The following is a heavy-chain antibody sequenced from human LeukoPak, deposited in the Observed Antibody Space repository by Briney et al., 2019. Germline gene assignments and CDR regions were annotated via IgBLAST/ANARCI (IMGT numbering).Heavy chain of an antibody. D-gene: IGHD6-13*01. J-gene: IGHJ4*02. V-gene: IGHV3-7*01. CDR2: IKQDGREK. CDR3: ARFRGSSWYGSVDY. Sequence: GGSLRLSCAASGFTFSSYWMSWVRQAPGKGLEWVANIKQDGREKYYVDSVKGRFTISRDSAKNSLYLQMNSLRAEDTAVYYCARFRGSSWYGSVDYWGQGTLVTVSS. CDR1: GFTFSSYW.